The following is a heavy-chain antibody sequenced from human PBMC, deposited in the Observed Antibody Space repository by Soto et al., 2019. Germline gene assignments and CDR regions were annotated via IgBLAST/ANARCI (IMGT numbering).Heavy chain of an antibody. CDR3: ASDLSPHGHSSGYRD. D-gene: IGHD3-22*01. J-gene: IGHJ4*02. Sequence: QVQLVESGGGLVKPGGSLRLSCAASGFTFSDYYMSWIRQAPGKGLEWVSYISSGSSYTNYADSVKGRFTISRDNAKNSLYLQMNSLRAEDSAVYYCASDLSPHGHSSGYRDWGQGTLVTVSS. CDR1: GFTFSDYY. CDR2: ISSGSSYT. V-gene: IGHV3-11*06.